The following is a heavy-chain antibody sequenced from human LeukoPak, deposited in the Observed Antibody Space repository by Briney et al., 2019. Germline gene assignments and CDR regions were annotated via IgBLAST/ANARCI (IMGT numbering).Heavy chain of an antibody. CDR1: GFTFDDYA. CDR3: AKGRPYYYGSGSYPPFDY. D-gene: IGHD3-10*01. Sequence: TGGSLRLSCAASGFTFDDYAMHWVRQAPGKGLEWVSGISWNSGSIGYADSVKGRFTISRDNAKNSLYLQMNSLRAEDTALYYCAKGRPYYYGSGSYPPFDYWGQGTLVTVSS. CDR2: ISWNSGSI. J-gene: IGHJ4*02. V-gene: IGHV3-9*01.